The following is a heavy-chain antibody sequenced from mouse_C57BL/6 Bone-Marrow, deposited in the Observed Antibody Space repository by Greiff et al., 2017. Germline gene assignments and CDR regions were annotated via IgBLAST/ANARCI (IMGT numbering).Heavy chain of an antibody. CDR1: GYAFSSYW. CDR2: IYPGDGDT. D-gene: IGHD2-4*01. CDR3: ARRVYYDYAWFAY. Sequence: QVQLQQSGAELVKPGASVKISCKASGYAFSSYWMNWVKQRPGKGLEWIGQIYPGDGDTNYNGKFKGKATLTADKSSSTAYMQLSSLTSEDSAVYFCARRVYYDYAWFAYWGQGTLVTVSA. J-gene: IGHJ3*01. V-gene: IGHV1-80*01.